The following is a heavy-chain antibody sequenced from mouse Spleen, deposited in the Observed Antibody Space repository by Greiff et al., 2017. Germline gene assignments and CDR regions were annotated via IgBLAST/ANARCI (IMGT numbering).Heavy chain of an antibody. V-gene: IGHV1-61*01. D-gene: IGHD1-1*01. CDR3: ARDYGSSYFDY. CDR1: GYTFTSYW. J-gene: IGHJ2*01. CDR2: IYPSDSET. Sequence: VQLQQSGAELVRPGSSVKLSCKASGYTFTSYWMDWVKQRPGQGLEWIGNIYPSDSETHYNQKFKDKATLTVDKSSSTAYMQLSSLTSEDSAVYYCARDYGSSYFDYWGQGTTLTVSS.